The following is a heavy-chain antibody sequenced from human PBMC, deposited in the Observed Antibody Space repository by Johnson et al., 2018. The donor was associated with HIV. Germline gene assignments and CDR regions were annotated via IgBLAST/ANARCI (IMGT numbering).Heavy chain of an antibody. Sequence: VQLVESGGGVVQPGRSLRLSCAASGFIFSSYGMHWVRQAPGKGLEWVANIKQDGSEKYYVDSVKGRFTISRDNAKNSLYLQMNSLRAEDTAVYYCARDTEGRWLLSPFDIWGQGTMVTVSS. CDR3: ARDTEGRWLLSPFDI. D-gene: IGHD3-22*01. CDR2: IKQDGSEK. CDR1: GFIFSSYG. J-gene: IGHJ3*02. V-gene: IGHV3-7*01.